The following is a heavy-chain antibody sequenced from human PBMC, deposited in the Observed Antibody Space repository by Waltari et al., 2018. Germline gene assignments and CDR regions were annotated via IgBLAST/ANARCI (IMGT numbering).Heavy chain of an antibody. Sequence: QVQLVQSGAEVKKPGASVKVSCKASGYTFTSYDINWVRQVTGQGLEWMGWMNPNSGNTGYAQKFQGRVTMTRNTSISTAYMELSSLRSEDTAVYYCATLLGIRAGDAFDIWGQGTMVTVSS. CDR1: GYTFTSYD. V-gene: IGHV1-8*01. CDR3: ATLLGIRAGDAFDI. J-gene: IGHJ3*02. CDR2: MNPNSGNT. D-gene: IGHD3-16*01.